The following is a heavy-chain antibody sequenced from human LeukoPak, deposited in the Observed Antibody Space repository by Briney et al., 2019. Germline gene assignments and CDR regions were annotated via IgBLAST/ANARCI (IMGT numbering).Heavy chain of an antibody. V-gene: IGHV3-74*01. CDR3: ARIGSNAALDY. J-gene: IGHJ4*02. D-gene: IGHD6-13*01. CDR2: INSDGTNT. Sequence: GGSLRLSCAASGFTLSSYWMHWVRQAPGKGLVWVSHINSDGTNTRYADSVKGRFTISRDYARNTLYLQMRSLRADDTAVYYCARIGSNAALDYWGQGSLVTVSS. CDR1: GFTLSSYW.